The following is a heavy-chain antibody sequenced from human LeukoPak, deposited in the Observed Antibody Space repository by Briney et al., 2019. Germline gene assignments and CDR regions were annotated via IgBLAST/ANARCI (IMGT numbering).Heavy chain of an antibody. CDR1: GFTSGDYV. D-gene: IGHD4-23*01. CDR2: IRSKVYGGTT. Sequence: GGSLRLSCRSSGFTSGDYVMTWVRQAPGKGLEWVGFIRSKVYGGTTEYAASVKGRFIISRDDSKSIAYLQMNSLETEDTAVYYCTRDYGGFDYWGQGTLVTVSS. V-gene: IGHV3-49*04. CDR3: TRDYGGFDY. J-gene: IGHJ4*02.